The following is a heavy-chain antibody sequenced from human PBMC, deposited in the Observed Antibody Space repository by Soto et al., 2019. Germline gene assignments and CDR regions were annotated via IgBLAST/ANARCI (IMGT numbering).Heavy chain of an antibody. CDR3: ASYPPRHGYNYSGFDY. CDR1: GFTFSSYA. J-gene: IGHJ4*02. D-gene: IGHD5-12*01. V-gene: IGHV3-30-3*01. Sequence: QVQLVESGGGVVQPGRSLRLSCAASGFTFSSYAMHWVRQAPGKGLEWVAVISYDGSNKYYADSVKGRFTISRDNSKNTLYLQMNSLRAEDTAVYYCASYPPRHGYNYSGFDYWGQGTLVTVSS. CDR2: ISYDGSNK.